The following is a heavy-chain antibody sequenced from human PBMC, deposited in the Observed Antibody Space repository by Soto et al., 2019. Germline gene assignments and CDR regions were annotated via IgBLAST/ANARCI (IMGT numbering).Heavy chain of an antibody. J-gene: IGHJ4*02. D-gene: IGHD5-12*01. CDR3: ARYLRRDGYNYWRY. CDR2: IYYSGST. V-gene: IGHV4-39*01. Sequence: SETLSLTCTVSGGSISSSSYYWGWIRQPPGKGLEWIGSIYYSGSTYYNPSLKSRVTISVDTSKNQFSLKLSSVTAADTAVYYCARYLRRDGYNYWRYWGQGTLVTVSS. CDR1: GGSISSSSYY.